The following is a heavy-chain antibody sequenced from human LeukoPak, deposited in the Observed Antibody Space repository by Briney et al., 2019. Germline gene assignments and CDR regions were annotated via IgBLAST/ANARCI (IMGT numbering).Heavy chain of an antibody. CDR2: IKEDESEK. CDR1: GFTFSTYW. CDR3: ARGVYAFDI. J-gene: IGHJ3*02. D-gene: IGHD6-13*01. V-gene: IGHV3-7*01. Sequence: PGGSLRLSCSASGFTFSTYWMSWVRQAPGKGLEWVANIKEDESEKYYVDSVKGRCTISRDNAKNSLYLQMNSLRAEDTAVYYCARGVYAFDIWGQGTMITVSS.